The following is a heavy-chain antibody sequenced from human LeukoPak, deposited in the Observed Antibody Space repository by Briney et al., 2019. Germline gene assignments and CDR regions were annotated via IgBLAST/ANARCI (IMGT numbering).Heavy chain of an antibody. CDR3: ARGGDGSGRLGQFDY. Sequence: GGSLRLSCAASGFTFSSYAMHWVRQAPGKGLEWVAVISYDGSNKYYADSVKGRFTISRDNSKNTLYLQMNSLRAEDTAVYYCARGGDGSGRLGQFDYWGQGTLVPVSS. CDR1: GFTFSSYA. J-gene: IGHJ4*02. V-gene: IGHV3-30*04. CDR2: ISYDGSNK. D-gene: IGHD3-10*01.